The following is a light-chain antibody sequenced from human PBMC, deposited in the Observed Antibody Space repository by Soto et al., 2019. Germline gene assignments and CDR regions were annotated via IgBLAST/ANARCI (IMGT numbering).Light chain of an antibody. CDR2: DAP. CDR1: QSVRTY. V-gene: IGKV3-11*01. CDR3: QQRTNWPSST. J-gene: IGKJ5*01. Sequence: EVVLTQSPATLSLSPGERATLSCRASQSVRTYLAWYQQKPGQVPRLLIHDAPSRATGIPARFSGSGSGTDFTLTISSLEPEDFAVYYCQQRTNWPSSTVGQGTRLEIK.